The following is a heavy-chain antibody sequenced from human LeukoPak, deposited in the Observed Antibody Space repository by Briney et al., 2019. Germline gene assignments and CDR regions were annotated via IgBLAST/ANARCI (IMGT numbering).Heavy chain of an antibody. CDR2: IYHSGST. V-gene: IGHV4-38-2*01. CDR1: GYSISSGYY. J-gene: IGHJ4*02. D-gene: IGHD6-6*01. Sequence: SETLSLTCAVSGYSISSGYYWGWIRQPPGQGLEWIGSIYHSGSTYYNPSLKSRVTISVDTSKDQFSLKLSSVTAADTAVYYCARTLGQLAWSTRDYWGQGTLVTVSS. CDR3: ARTLGQLAWSTRDY.